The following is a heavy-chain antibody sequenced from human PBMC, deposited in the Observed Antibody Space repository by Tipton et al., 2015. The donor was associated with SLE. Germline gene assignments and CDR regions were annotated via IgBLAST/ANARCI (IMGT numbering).Heavy chain of an antibody. CDR2: ISSNGGST. J-gene: IGHJ4*02. Sequence: SLRLSCSASGFTFSSYAMHWVRQAPGKGLEYVSAISSNGGSTYYADSVKGRFTISRDNSKNTLYLQMSSLRAEDTAVYYCVKVGGSSWYYFDYWGQGTLVTVSS. D-gene: IGHD6-13*01. CDR3: VKVGGSSWYYFDY. CDR1: GFTFSSYA. V-gene: IGHV3-64D*06.